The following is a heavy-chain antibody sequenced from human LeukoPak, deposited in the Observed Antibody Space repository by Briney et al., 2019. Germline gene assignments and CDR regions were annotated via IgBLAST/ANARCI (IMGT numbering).Heavy chain of an antibody. D-gene: IGHD3-10*01. V-gene: IGHV4-4*02. CDR1: GFIFNSHS. J-gene: IGHJ5*02. CDR3: ARDRLRGWFDP. Sequence: PGGSLRLSCAASGFIFNSHSMNWVRQAPGKGLEWIGSIYYSGSTYYNPSLKSRVTISVDTSKNQFSLKLSSVTAADTAVYYCARDRLRGWFDPWGQGTLVTVSS. CDR2: IYYSGST.